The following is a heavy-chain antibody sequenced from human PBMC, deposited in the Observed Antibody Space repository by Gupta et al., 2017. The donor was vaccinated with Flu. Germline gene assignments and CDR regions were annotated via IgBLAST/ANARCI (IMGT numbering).Heavy chain of an antibody. CDR2: IYTSGST. J-gene: IGHJ4*02. CDR1: GGSISSGSYY. CDR3: ARETAMVLGPLWDY. V-gene: IGHV4-61*02. D-gene: IGHD5-18*01. Sequence: QVQLQESGPGLVKPSQTLSLTCTVSGGSISSGSYYWSWIRQPAGKGLEWIGRIYTSGSTNYNPSLKSRVTISVDTSKNQFSLKLSSVTAADTAVYYCARETAMVLGPLWDYWGQGTLVTVSS.